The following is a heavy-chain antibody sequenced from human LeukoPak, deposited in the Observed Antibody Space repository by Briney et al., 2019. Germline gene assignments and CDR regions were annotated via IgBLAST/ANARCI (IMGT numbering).Heavy chain of an antibody. D-gene: IGHD2-15*01. V-gene: IGHV3-48*02. CDR3: ARVGNSGDFDY. J-gene: IGHJ4*02. CDR2: IGSTGSPI. Sequence: GGSLRLSCADSGFTFSRYSMNWVRQAPGKGLEWVSSIGSTGSPIHYAVSVKGRFTISRDNTKNSLYLQMHSLRDEDTAMYYCARVGNSGDFDYWGQGTLVTVSS. CDR1: GFTFSRYS.